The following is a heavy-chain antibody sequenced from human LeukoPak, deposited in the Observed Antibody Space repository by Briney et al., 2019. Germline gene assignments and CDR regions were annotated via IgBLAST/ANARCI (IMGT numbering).Heavy chain of an antibody. D-gene: IGHD4-17*01. V-gene: IGHV1-2*02. CDR3: ARAYGDYVVNWFDP. J-gene: IGHJ5*02. Sequence: ASVKVSCKASGGTFSSYAISWVRQAPGQGLEWMGGIIPNSGGTNYAQKFQGRVTMTRDTSISTAYVELSRLRSDDTAVYYCARAYGDYVVNWFDPWGQGTLVTVSS. CDR2: IIPNSGGT. CDR1: GGTFSSYA.